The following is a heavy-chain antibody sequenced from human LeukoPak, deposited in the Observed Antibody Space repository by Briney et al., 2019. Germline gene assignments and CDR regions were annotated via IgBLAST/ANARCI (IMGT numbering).Heavy chain of an antibody. CDR1: GFTFSSYD. V-gene: IGHV3-23*01. CDR3: ANRAVVDLYYFDY. J-gene: IGHJ4*02. CDR2: INTRGTTT. Sequence: GGYLRFSCAASGFTFSSYDMGWVRPAQGQGLEGGSTINTRGTTTYYADSVKGRFTFSSANTKNTLSLQMNSLRAAATALYFCANRAVVDLYYFDYWGQGTLVTVSS. D-gene: IGHD3-22*01.